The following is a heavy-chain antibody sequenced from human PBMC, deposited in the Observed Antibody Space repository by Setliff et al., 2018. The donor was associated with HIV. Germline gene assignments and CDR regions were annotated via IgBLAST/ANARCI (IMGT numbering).Heavy chain of an antibody. D-gene: IGHD6-19*01. CDR2: ISASGGSI. CDR1: GFTFSSYA. Sequence: GGSLRLSCAASGFTFSSYAMSWVRQAPGKGLEWVSGISASGGSIYYADSVKGRFTSSRDNSKNTLYLQMSSLRAEDTAVYYCAKGGANGWYGEYFQHWGQGTLVTVSS. J-gene: IGHJ1*01. CDR3: AKGGANGWYGEYFQH. V-gene: IGHV3-23*01.